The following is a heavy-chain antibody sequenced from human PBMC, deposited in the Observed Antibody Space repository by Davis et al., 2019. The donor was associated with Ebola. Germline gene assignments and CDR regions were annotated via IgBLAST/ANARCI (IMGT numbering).Heavy chain of an antibody. J-gene: IGHJ4*02. V-gene: IGHV1-18*01. CDR1: GYTFTSYG. D-gene: IGHD3-16*02. CDR2: ISAYNGNT. CDR3: ARQLRLGELSLYEV. Sequence: ASVKVSCKASGYTFTSYGISWVRQAPGQGLEWMGWISAYNGNTNYAQKLQGRVTMTTDTPTSTVYMELSSLRSEDTAVYYCARQLRLGELSLYEVWGQGTLVTVSS.